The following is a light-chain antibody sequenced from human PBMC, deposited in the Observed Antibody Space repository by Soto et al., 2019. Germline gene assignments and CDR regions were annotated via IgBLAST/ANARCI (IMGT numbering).Light chain of an antibody. CDR1: SSNIGAGYD. CDR2: GTS. V-gene: IGLV1-40*01. J-gene: IGLJ2*01. CDR3: QSYDSSLSGVV. Sequence: QSVLTQPPSVSGAPGQRVTISCTGSSSNIGAGYDVHWYQQLPGTAPKLLIYGTSNRPSGVPDRFSGSKSGTSASLAITGLQAEDEADYYCQSYDSSLSGVVFGGGTKVTV.